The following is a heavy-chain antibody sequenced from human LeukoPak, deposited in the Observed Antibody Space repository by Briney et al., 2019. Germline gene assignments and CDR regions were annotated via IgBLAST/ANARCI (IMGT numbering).Heavy chain of an antibody. CDR3: ARCSGSASHFDY. D-gene: IGHD3-10*01. V-gene: IGHV4-31*03. CDR1: GGSVNRGGYY. CDR2: IYYSGST. J-gene: IGHJ4*02. Sequence: SQTLSLTCTVSGGSVNRGGYYWSWIRQHPGKGLEWIGHIYYSGSTYYNPSLKSRLIMSLDTSDNQFSLKLTSVTAADTAVYYCARCSGSASHFDYWGQGTLVTVSS.